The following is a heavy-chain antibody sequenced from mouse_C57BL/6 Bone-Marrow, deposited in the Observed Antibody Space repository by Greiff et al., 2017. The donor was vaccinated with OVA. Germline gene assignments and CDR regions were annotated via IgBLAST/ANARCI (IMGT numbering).Heavy chain of an antibody. J-gene: IGHJ4*01. CDR2: INYDGSST. D-gene: IGHD1-1*01. CDR1: GFTFSDYY. CDR3: AREEGSKMGSAMDY. V-gene: IGHV5-16*01. Sequence: EVMLVESEGGLVQPGSSMKLSCTASGFTFSDYYMAWVRQVPEKGLEWVANINYDGSSTYYLDSLKSRFIISRDNAKNILYLQMSSLKSEDTATYYCAREEGSKMGSAMDYWGQGTSDTVSS.